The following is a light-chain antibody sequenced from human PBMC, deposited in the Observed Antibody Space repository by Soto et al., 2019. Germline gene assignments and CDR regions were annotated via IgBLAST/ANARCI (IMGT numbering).Light chain of an antibody. V-gene: IGLV1-51*01. CDR2: DNS. J-gene: IGLJ1*01. CDR3: GTWDNSLRALV. CDR1: SSNIGDNY. Sequence: QSVLSQPPSVSAAPGQRVTISCSGTSSNIGDNYVSWYQHLPETAPKLLIYDNSHRPSGIPDRFSGSNSGTSATLGITGLQTGDEADYYCGTWDNSLRALVFGTGTKVT.